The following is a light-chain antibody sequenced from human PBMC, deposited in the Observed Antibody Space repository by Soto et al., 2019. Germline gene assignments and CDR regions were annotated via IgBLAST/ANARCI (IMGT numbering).Light chain of an antibody. V-gene: IGKV3-20*01. CDR1: QILTTSD. CDR2: GGS. Sequence: EIVLTQSPDTLSLSPGETATLSCRASQILTTSDVDWYQQEPGQAPRLLIVGGSKRATGIPDRFGCSGSGTDFTLTISRLAPDDFAVYYCQQYGNSETFGQGTKVEIK. J-gene: IGKJ2*01. CDR3: QQYGNSET.